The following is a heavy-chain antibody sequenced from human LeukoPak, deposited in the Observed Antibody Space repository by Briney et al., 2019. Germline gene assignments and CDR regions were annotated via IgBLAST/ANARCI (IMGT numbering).Heavy chain of an antibody. CDR3: ASHIGIVGLRGFGY. CDR2: IHHSGIT. CDR1: GGLISW. J-gene: IGHJ4*02. D-gene: IGHD2/OR15-2a*01. V-gene: IGHV4-4*02. Sequence: PSETLSLTCAVSGGLISWWSWVRQPPGKGLEWIGEIHHSGITNYNSSLKSRVTMSIDKSKNQFSLKLSSVTAADTAVYYCASHIGIVGLRGFGYWGQGTLVTVSS.